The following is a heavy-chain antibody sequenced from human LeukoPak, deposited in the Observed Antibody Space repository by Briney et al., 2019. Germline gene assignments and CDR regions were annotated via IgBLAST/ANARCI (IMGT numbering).Heavy chain of an antibody. CDR2: IYTSGST. CDR1: GVSISSGSYY. J-gene: IGHJ6*04. D-gene: IGHD3-3*01. Sequence: PSETLSLTCTVSGVSISSGSYYWIWIRQPAGKGLEWIGRIYTSGSTNYNPSLKSRVTISVDTSKNQFSLKLSSVTAADTAVYYCASLGTIFGVVIVWGKGTTVTVSS. CDR3: ASLGTIFGVVIV. V-gene: IGHV4-61*02.